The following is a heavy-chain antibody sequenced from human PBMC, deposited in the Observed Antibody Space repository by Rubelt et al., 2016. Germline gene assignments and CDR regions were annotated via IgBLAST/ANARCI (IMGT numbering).Heavy chain of an antibody. CDR1: GEPLRNYL. J-gene: IGHJ4*02. CDR3: VRGPDSLDISGFLH. D-gene: IGHD6-19*01. Sequence: QVRLQQWGGGLLKASETLSLTCAVYGEPLRNYLWTWVRQSPGKGLEWIGEVSHSGGPNSIPSLAGRLPTSMDTSRNQVSMRLTSVVAADSATYYCVRGPDSLDISGFLHWGQGVPVTVSS. V-gene: IGHV4-34*02. CDR2: VSHSGGP.